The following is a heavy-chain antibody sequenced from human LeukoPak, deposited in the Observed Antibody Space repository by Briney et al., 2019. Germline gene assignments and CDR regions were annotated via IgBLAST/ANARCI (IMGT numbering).Heavy chain of an antibody. CDR2: IYYSGST. J-gene: IGHJ6*03. Sequence: PSETLSLTCTVSGGSISSYYWSWIRQPPGKGLEWIGYIYYSGSTNYNPSLKSRVTISVDTSKNQFSLKLSSVTAADTAVYYCASNSGSYYPYYYYYYMDVWGKGTTVTVSS. D-gene: IGHD1-26*01. CDR3: ASNSGSYYPYYYYYYMDV. V-gene: IGHV4-59*08. CDR1: GGSISSYY.